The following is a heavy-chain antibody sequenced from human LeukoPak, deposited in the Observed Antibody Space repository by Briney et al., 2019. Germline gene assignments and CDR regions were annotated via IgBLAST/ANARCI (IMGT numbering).Heavy chain of an antibody. Sequence: ASVKVSCKASGYTFTSYGISWVRQAPGQGLEWMGWISAYNGNTNYAQKLPGRVTMTTDTSTSTAYMELRSLRSDDTAVFYCAADGPADLFDGSEDPPRDAFEIWGQGTMVTVSS. CDR3: AADGPADLFDGSEDPPRDAFEI. CDR2: ISAYNGNT. D-gene: IGHD3-22*01. J-gene: IGHJ3*02. CDR1: GYTFTSYG. V-gene: IGHV1-18*01.